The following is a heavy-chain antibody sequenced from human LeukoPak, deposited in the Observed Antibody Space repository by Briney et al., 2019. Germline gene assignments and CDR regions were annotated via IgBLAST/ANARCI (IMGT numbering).Heavy chain of an antibody. J-gene: IGHJ4*02. V-gene: IGHV3-74*01. D-gene: IGHD6-13*01. CDR2: ISGDGSIT. CDR1: GFTISGYW. Sequence: GGSLRLSCAASGFTISGYWMHWVRQAPGKGLVWVSRISGDGSITAYADSVKGRFTISRDNAKNTLYLQMNSLRADDTAVYYCAKYSDTWYEDYWGQGTLVTVSS. CDR3: AKYSDTWYEDY.